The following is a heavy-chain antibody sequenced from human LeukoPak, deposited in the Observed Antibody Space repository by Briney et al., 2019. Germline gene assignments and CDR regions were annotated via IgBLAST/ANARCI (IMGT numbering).Heavy chain of an antibody. Sequence: GGSLRLSCEVSGFTASINDMSWLRQAPGKGLEWVANINQDGSERHYADSVEGRFVISRDNDKNSVSLQLNSPRVEDTAVYYCARADSFSWYGTWGQGTLVTVSS. J-gene: IGHJ4*02. CDR3: ARADSFSWYGT. CDR2: INQDGSER. D-gene: IGHD3-9*01. CDR1: GFTASIND. V-gene: IGHV3-7*01.